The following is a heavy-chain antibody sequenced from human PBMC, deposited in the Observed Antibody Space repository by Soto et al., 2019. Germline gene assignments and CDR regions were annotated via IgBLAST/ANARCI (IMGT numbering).Heavy chain of an antibody. J-gene: IGHJ3*02. Sequence: QVQLVESGGGVVQPGRSLRLSCAASGFTFSSYGMHWVRQAPGKGLEWVAVISYDGSNKYYADSVKGRFTISRDNSKNTLYLQMNSLRAEDTAVYYCAKDAWDIVVVPAAISSAFDIWGQGTMVTVSS. CDR1: GFTFSSYG. CDR3: AKDAWDIVVVPAAISSAFDI. CDR2: ISYDGSNK. D-gene: IGHD2-2*02. V-gene: IGHV3-30*18.